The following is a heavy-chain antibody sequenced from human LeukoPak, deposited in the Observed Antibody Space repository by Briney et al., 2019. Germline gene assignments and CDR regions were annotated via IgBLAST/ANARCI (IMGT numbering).Heavy chain of an antibody. CDR3: ASGAGDDFWSGYYTVVGFDY. CDR2: ISSSGSTI. CDR1: GFTFSSYE. J-gene: IGHJ4*02. Sequence: GGSLRLSCAASGFTFSSYEMNWVRQAPGKGLEWVSYISSSGSTIYYADSEKGRFTISRDNAKNSLYLQMNSLRAEDTAVYYCASGAGDDFWSGYYTVVGFDYWGQGTLVTVSS. D-gene: IGHD3-3*01. V-gene: IGHV3-48*03.